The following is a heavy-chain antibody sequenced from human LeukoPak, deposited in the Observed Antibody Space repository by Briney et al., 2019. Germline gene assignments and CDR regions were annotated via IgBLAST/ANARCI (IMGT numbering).Heavy chain of an antibody. D-gene: IGHD4-17*01. J-gene: IGHJ4*02. CDR3: ARWETTFHY. V-gene: IGHV4-39*07. CDR1: GGFISSSSYY. Sequence: PSETLSLTCTVSGGFISSSSYYWGWIRQPPGKGLEWIGSIYYSGSTYYNPSLKSRVTISVDTSKNQFSLKLSSVTAADTAVYYCARWETTFHYWGQGTLVTVSS. CDR2: IYYSGST.